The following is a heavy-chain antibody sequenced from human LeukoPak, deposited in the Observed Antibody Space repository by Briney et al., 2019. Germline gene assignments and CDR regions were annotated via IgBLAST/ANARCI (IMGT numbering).Heavy chain of an antibody. CDR3: ARDHRYAFDN. CDR2: IGISSGNT. Sequence: PSQTLSLTCTVSGGSISSGGYYWSWIRQHPGKGLEWISYIGISSGNTKYADSVKGRFTISRDKARNSLYLQMNSLRVEDTAMYYCARDHRYAFDNWGHGTLVTVSS. J-gene: IGHJ4*01. V-gene: IGHV3-11*06. D-gene: IGHD5-12*01. CDR1: GGSISSGGYY.